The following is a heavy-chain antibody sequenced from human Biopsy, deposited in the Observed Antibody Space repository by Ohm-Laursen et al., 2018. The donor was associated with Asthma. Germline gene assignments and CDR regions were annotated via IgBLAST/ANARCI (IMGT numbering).Heavy chain of an antibody. CDR2: ISFDGSNK. Sequence: SSLRLSCAASGFSFSNYGMHWVRQAPGKGLEWVAVISFDGSNKYYADFVKGRFTISRDNSKNTLYLQMNSLRAEDTAVYYCAKEGFPGWGLRRGHGNWGQGPLVTASS. D-gene: IGHD1-26*01. J-gene: IGHJ4*02. CDR3: AKEGFPGWGLRRGHGN. CDR1: GFSFSNYG. V-gene: IGHV3-30*18.